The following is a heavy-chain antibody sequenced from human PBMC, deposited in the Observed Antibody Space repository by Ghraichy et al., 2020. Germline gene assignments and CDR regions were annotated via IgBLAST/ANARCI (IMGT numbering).Heavy chain of an antibody. J-gene: IGHJ4*02. CDR2: INHSGST. CDR3: ARSYSSSSSFDY. Sequence: ETLSLTCAVYGGSFSGYYWSWIRQPPGKGLEWIGEINHSGSTNYNPSLKSRVTISVDTSKNQFSLKLSSVTAADTAVYYCARSYSSSSSFDYWGQGTLVTVSS. V-gene: IGHV4-34*01. D-gene: IGHD6-6*01. CDR1: GGSFSGYY.